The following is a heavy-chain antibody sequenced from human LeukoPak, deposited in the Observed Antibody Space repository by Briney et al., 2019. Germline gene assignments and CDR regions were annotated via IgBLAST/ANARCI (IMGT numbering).Heavy chain of an antibody. CDR1: GFTFISYA. D-gene: IGHD6-13*01. V-gene: IGHV3-23*01. CDR3: AKALGYSSSYEFDY. Sequence: PGGSLRLSCAASGFTFISYAMSWVRQAPGKGLEWVSAISGSGGSTYYADSVKGRFTISRDNSKNTLYLQMNSLRAEDTAVYYCAKALGYSSSYEFDYWGQGTLVTVSS. CDR2: ISGSGGST. J-gene: IGHJ4*02.